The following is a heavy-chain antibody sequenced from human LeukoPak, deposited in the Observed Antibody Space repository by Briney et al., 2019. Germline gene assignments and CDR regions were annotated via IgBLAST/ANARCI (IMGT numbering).Heavy chain of an antibody. CDR2: INHSGST. Sequence: SETLSLTCAVSGGAFSGYYWSWIRQPPGKGLEWIGEINHSGSTNYNPSLKGRVTISVDTSKNQFSLKMRSVTAADTAVYYCAREFSGYDFDHWGQGTLVTVSS. CDR3: AREFSGYDFDH. CDR1: GGAFSGYY. D-gene: IGHD5-12*01. J-gene: IGHJ4*02. V-gene: IGHV4-34*01.